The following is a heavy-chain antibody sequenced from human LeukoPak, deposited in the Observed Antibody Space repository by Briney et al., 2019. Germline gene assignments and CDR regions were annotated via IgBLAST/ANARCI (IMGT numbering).Heavy chain of an antibody. CDR2: ISAYNGNT. V-gene: IGHV1-18*01. Sequence: GASVKVSCKASGYTFTSYGISWVRQAPGQGLERMGWISAYNGNTNYAQKLQGRVTMTTDTSTSTAYMELRSLRSDDTAVYYCARGFGEAVAGGPLGYWGQGTLVTVSS. CDR3: ARGFGEAVAGGPLGY. J-gene: IGHJ4*02. D-gene: IGHD6-19*01. CDR1: GYTFTSYG.